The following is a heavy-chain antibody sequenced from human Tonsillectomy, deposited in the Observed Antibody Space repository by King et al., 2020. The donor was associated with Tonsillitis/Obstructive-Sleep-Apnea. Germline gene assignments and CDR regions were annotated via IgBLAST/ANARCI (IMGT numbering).Heavy chain of an antibody. CDR3: ARSREVTTSPRYFDL. Sequence: VQLVESGGGVVQPGRSLRLSCAASGFTFNIYGMHWVRQAPGKGLEWVAFIWDDGSNKYYVDSVKGRFTISRDNSKNTLYLQMNRLRAEDTAVYYCARSREVTTSPRYFDLWGRGTLVTVSS. J-gene: IGHJ2*01. CDR2: IWDDGSNK. D-gene: IGHD4-11*01. CDR1: GFTFNIYG. V-gene: IGHV3-33*01.